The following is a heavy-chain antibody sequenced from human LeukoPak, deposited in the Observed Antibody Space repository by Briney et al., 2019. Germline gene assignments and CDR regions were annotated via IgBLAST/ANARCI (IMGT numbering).Heavy chain of an antibody. V-gene: IGHV4-39*01. D-gene: IGHD6-19*01. CDR2: TYYSTDT. Sequence: SETLSLTCSVSGESIRSTSNYWAWVRQPPGKGLEWIGHTYYSTDTYYNSSLKSRVTISDDTSKNQVSLSLRSVTAADTALYFCVRRVAGTFYFDKRGEGSLVSVSS. CDR1: GESIRSTSNY. J-gene: IGHJ4*02. CDR3: VRRVAGTFYFDK.